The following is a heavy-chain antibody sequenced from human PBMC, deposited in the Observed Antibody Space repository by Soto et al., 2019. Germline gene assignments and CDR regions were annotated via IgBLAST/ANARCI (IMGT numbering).Heavy chain of an antibody. CDR3: ARDRIPNVLRYFDWLFDAFDI. CDR1: GGSISSSSYY. Sequence: SETLSLTCTVSGGSISSSSYYWGWIRQPPGKGLEWIGSIYYSGSTYYNPSLKSRVTISVDTSKNHFSLKLSSVTAADTAVYYCARDRIPNVLRYFDWLFDAFDIWGQGTMVTVSS. D-gene: IGHD3-9*01. CDR2: IYYSGST. V-gene: IGHV4-39*07. J-gene: IGHJ3*02.